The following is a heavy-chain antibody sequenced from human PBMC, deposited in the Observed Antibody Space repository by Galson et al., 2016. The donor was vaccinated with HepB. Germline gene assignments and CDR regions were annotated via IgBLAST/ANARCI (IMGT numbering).Heavy chain of an antibody. J-gene: IGHJ4*02. D-gene: IGHD1-1*01. CDR1: GFTFTDYT. CDR2: VSWDGVNT. CDR3: VMERNRLFDH. V-gene: IGHV3-43*01. Sequence: SLRLSCAASGFTFTDYTLHWVRQVRGKGLDWLCLVSWDGVNTFDADSVKGRFTISRDNSKNFLYLQMNSLRTEDTGLYYCVMERNRLFDHWGQGTLVTVSS.